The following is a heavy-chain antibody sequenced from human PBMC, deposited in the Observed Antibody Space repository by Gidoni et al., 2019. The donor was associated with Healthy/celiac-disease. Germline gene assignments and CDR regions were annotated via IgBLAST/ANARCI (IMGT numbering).Heavy chain of an antibody. D-gene: IGHD3-9*01. CDR2: IYWNDDK. V-gene: IGHV2-5*01. J-gene: IGHJ6*02. Sequence: QITLKESGPTLVKPTQTLTLTCTFSGFSLSTSGVGVGWIRQPPGKALEWLALIYWNDDKRYSPSLKSRLTITKDTSKNQVVLTMTNMDPVDTATYYCAHRRNLREGRLRYFDWLSTERQNYYYYYGMDVWGQGTTVTVSS. CDR1: GFSLSTSGVG. CDR3: AHRRNLREGRLRYFDWLSTERQNYYYYYGMDV.